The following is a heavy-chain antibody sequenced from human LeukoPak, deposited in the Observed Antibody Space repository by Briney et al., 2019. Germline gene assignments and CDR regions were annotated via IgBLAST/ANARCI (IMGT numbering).Heavy chain of an antibody. CDR3: ARRGVAAIFDP. CDR2: IYYSGST. V-gene: IGHV4-59*08. J-gene: IGHJ5*02. D-gene: IGHD6-6*01. Sequence: SETLSLTCTVSGGSISGYYWTWIRQPPGKGLERIAYIYYSGSTTYNPSLKSRVTVSVDTSKNQFSLKLSSVTAADTAVYYCARRGVAAIFDPWGQGTLVTVSS. CDR1: GGSISGYY.